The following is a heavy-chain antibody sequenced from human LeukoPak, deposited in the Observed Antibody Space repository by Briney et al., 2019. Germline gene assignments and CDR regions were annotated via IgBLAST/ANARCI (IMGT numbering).Heavy chain of an antibody. CDR3: ARRSPAAIDW. D-gene: IGHD2-2*01. CDR2: INHSGST. Sequence: TSETLSLTCAVYGGSFSGYYWSWIRQPPGKGLEWIGEINHSGSTNYNPSLKSRVTISVDTSKNQFSLKLSSVTAADTAVYYCARRSPAAIDWWGQGTLVTVSS. CDR1: GGSFSGYY. V-gene: IGHV4-34*01. J-gene: IGHJ4*02.